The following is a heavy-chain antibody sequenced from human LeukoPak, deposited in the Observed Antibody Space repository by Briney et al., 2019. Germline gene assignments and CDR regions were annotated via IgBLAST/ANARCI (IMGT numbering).Heavy chain of an antibody. CDR2: INPNIGGT. Sequence: ASVKLSCKASGYTFTVYYIHWMRHAPGQGLEWMGRINPNIGGTNYAQKFQGRVTMTRDTSISKAYMELSRLRSDDTAVYYCARARGVYYYDGSGSISPWGQGALVTVPS. CDR3: ARARGVYYYDGSGSISP. V-gene: IGHV1-2*02. CDR1: GYTFTVYY. D-gene: IGHD3-22*01. J-gene: IGHJ5*02.